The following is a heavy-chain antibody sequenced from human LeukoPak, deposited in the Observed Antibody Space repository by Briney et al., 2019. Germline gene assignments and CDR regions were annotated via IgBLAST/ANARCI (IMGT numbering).Heavy chain of an antibody. V-gene: IGHV6-1*01. CDR1: GDSVSSNSAA. D-gene: IGHD6-19*01. J-gene: IGHJ3*02. CDR3: ARDSRYSSGWWGGPDAFDI. CDR2: TYYRSKWYN. Sequence: SQTLSLTCAISGDSVSSNSAAWNWIRQSPSRGLEWLGRTYYRSKWYNDYAVSVKSRITINPDTSKNQFSLQLNSVTPEDTAVYYCARDSRYSSGWWGGPDAFDIWGQGTMVAVSS.